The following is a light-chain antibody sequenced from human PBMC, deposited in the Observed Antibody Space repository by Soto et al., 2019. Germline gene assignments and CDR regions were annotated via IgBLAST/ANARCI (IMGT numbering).Light chain of an antibody. CDR3: VLYMGSGISV. J-gene: IGLJ2*01. V-gene: IGLV8-61*01. CDR1: SGSVSTSYY. Sequence: QTVVTQEPSFSVSPGRTVTLTCCFSSGSVSTSYYPSWYQQTPGQAPRTLIYSTNTRSSGVPDRFSGSILGNKAALTITGAQADDVSDYYCVLYMGSGISVFGGGTKLTVL. CDR2: STN.